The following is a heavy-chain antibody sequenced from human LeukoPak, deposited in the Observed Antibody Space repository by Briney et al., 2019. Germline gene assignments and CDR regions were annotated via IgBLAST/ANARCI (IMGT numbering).Heavy chain of an antibody. CDR1: GGTFSSYA. D-gene: IGHD1-26*01. CDR2: IIPIFGTA. V-gene: IGHV1-69*05. CDR3: ARGGQFSTGAHFDY. Sequence: ASVKVSCKASGGTFSSYAISWVRQAPGQGLEWMGGIIPIFGTANYAQKFQGRVTITTDESTSTAYMELSSLRSEDTAVYYCARGGQFSTGAHFDYWGQGTPVTGSS. J-gene: IGHJ4*02.